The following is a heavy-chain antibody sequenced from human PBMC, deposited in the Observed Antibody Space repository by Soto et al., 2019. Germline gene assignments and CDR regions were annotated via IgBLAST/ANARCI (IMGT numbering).Heavy chain of an antibody. Sequence: GESLKISCKGSGYSFTSYWIGWVRQMPGKGLEWMGIIYPGDSDTRYSPSFQGQVTISADKSISTAYLQWSSLKASDTAMYYRARLMRELPFDYYYGMDVWGQGTTVTVSS. J-gene: IGHJ6*02. CDR3: ARLMRELPFDYYYGMDV. CDR1: GYSFTSYW. V-gene: IGHV5-51*01. D-gene: IGHD1-26*01. CDR2: IYPGDSDT.